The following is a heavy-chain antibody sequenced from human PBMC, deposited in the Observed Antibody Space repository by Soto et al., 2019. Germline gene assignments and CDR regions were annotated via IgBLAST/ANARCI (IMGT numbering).Heavy chain of an antibody. V-gene: IGHV3-23*01. CDR2: ISGSGGST. D-gene: IGHD2-2*01. Sequence: GGSLRLSCAASGLTFSSYAMSWVRQAPGKGLEWVSAISGSGGSTYYADSVKGRFTISRDNSKNTLYLQMNSLRAEDTAVYYCAKGYCSSTSCRTHYYYYYGMDVCGQGTSVTV. J-gene: IGHJ6*02. CDR3: AKGYCSSTSCRTHYYYYYGMDV. CDR1: GLTFSSYA.